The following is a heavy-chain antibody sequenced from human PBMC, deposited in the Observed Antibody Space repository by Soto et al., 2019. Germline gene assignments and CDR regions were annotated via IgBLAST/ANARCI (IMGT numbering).Heavy chain of an antibody. V-gene: IGHV3-21*01. CDR2: ISSSSSYI. CDR3: ARDPRYCSGGSCYSFATGYFDL. CDR1: GFTFSSYS. D-gene: IGHD2-15*01. J-gene: IGHJ2*01. Sequence: GGSLRLSCAASGFTFSSYSMNWVRQAPGKGLEWVSSISSSSSYIYYADSVKGRFTISGDNAKNPLYLQMNSLRAEDTAVYYCARDPRYCSGGSCYSFATGYFDLWGRGTLVTVSS.